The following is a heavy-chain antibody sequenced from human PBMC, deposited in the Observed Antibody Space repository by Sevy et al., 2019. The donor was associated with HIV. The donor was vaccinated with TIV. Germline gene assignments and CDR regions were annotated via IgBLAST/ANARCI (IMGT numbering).Heavy chain of an antibody. CDR3: ARDRGEILSSAFNY. Sequence: GGSLRLSCAASGFTFSEYGMHWVRQAPGKGLEWVAVISHDGRNNKYNADSVKGRFTISRDNSKNTFYLQMNSLRAEDTAIYYCARDRGEILSSAFNYWGQGTLVTVSS. CDR1: GFTFSEYG. V-gene: IGHV3-30*04. J-gene: IGHJ4*02. CDR2: ISHDGRNNK. D-gene: IGHD3-10*01.